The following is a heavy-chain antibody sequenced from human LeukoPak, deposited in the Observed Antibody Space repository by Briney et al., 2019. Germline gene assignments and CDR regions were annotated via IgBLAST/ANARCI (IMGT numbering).Heavy chain of an antibody. V-gene: IGHV3-23*01. Sequence: HAGGSLRLSCAASGFTFSSFAMSWVRQAPGKGLEWVSAIRGSGGSTNYADSVKGRFTISRDNSKNMLYLQMNSLRAEDTAVYYCAKHKENYGDSCLDDSWGQGTLVTVSS. CDR2: IRGSGGST. CDR1: GFTFSSFA. J-gene: IGHJ5*01. D-gene: IGHD4-17*01. CDR3: AKHKENYGDSCLDDS.